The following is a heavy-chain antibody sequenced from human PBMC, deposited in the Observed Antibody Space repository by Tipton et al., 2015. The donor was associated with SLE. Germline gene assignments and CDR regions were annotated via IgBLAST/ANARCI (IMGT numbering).Heavy chain of an antibody. CDR1: GGSISSGGYY. Sequence: TLSLTCTVSGGSISSGGYYWSWIRQHPGKGLEWIGYMYYSGSTYYNPSLKSRVSISVDTSKNQFSLKLSSLTAADTAVYYCARGRPGYTAYVVPDSWGRGAQVTVSS. V-gene: IGHV4-31*03. J-gene: IGHJ4*02. CDR2: MYYSGST. D-gene: IGHD5-12*01. CDR3: ARGRPGYTAYVVPDS.